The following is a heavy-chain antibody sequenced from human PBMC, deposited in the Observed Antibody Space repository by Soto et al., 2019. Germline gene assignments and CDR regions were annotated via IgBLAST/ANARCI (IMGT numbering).Heavy chain of an antibody. D-gene: IGHD2-21*02. CDR3: ARLPKGSVVTG. V-gene: IGHV3-48*02. Sequence: GGSLRLSCVGSGFSFRYHSVNWVRQPPGKGLQWISYISSSSENIYYADSVKGRFTVSRDNAKNTLFLQMNSLRDDDSAIYYCARLPKGSVVTGWGQGSLVTVSS. CDR2: ISSSSENI. CDR1: GFSFRYHS. J-gene: IGHJ4*01.